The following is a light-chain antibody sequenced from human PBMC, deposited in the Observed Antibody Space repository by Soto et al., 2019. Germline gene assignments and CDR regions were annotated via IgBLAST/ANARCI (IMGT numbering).Light chain of an antibody. J-gene: IGLJ1*01. CDR1: SSDVGGYNH. CDR2: DVS. V-gene: IGLV2-14*01. CDR3: RSYTSSSLYV. Sequence: QSALTQPASVSGSPGQSITISCTGTSSDVGGYNHVSWYQQHPGKAPKLMIYDVSNWPSGVSNRFSGSKSGNTASLTISGLQAEDEADYYCRSYTSSSLYVFGTGTKLTVL.